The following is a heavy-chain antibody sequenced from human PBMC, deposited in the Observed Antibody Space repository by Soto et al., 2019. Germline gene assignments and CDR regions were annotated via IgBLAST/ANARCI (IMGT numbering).Heavy chain of an antibody. Sequence: EVQLVESGGGLVQPGGSLRLSCAASGFTFNTYWMHWVRQAPGKGLVWVSRINNDASSTSYADSVKGRLTVSRDNAKNTLYLHLYNLRAEDTAVYYCASGGVAGAGNYYHDFCGRGTLVTVSS. D-gene: IGHD3-10*01. V-gene: IGHV3-74*01. CDR1: GFTFNTYW. CDR3: ASGGVAGAGNYYHDF. J-gene: IGHJ4*02. CDR2: INNDASST.